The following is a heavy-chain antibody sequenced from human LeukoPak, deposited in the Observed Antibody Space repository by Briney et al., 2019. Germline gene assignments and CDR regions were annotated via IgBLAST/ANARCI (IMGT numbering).Heavy chain of an antibody. CDR2: IYYSGST. J-gene: IGHJ4*02. CDR3: ATSPYYYGSGSYPFDY. V-gene: IGHV4-59*11. D-gene: IGHD3-10*01. CDR1: GGSISSHY. Sequence: SETLSLTCTVSGGSISSHYWSWIRQPPGKGLEWIGYIYYSGSTNYNPSLKSRVTISVDTSKNQFSLKLSSVTAADTAVYYCATSPYYYGSGSYPFDYWGQGTLVTVSS.